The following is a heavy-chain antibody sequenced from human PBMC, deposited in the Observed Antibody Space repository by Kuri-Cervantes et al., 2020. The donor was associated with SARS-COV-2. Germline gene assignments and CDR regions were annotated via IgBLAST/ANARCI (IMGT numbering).Heavy chain of an antibody. D-gene: IGHD1-26*01. CDR3: AREGTTSVGSTSFDH. CDR1: DISINSGYF. J-gene: IGHJ4*02. V-gene: IGHV4-38-2*02. CDR2: IFHSGTT. Sequence: SETLSLTCSVSDISINSGYFWGWIRQPPGKGLEWIGSIFHSGTTFYNPSLKSRVTISVDTSKNHFSLRLSSVTAADTAVYYCAREGTTSVGSTSFDHWGQGALVTVSS.